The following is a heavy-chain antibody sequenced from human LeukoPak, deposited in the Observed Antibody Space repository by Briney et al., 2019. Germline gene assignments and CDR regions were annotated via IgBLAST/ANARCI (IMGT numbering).Heavy chain of an antibody. V-gene: IGHV1-69*13. CDR1: GGTFSSYA. CDR3: ARDREGDYSNNFDY. Sequence: ASVKVSCKASGGTFSSYAISWVRQAPGQGLEWMGGIIPIFGTANYAQKFQGRVTIAADESTSTAYMELSSLRSEDTAVYYCARDREGDYSNNFDYWGQGTLVTVSS. J-gene: IGHJ4*02. D-gene: IGHD4-11*01. CDR2: IIPIFGTA.